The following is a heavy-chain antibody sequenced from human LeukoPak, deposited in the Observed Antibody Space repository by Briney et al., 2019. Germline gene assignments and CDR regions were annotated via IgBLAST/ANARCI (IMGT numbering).Heavy chain of an antibody. Sequence: PSETLSLTCAVSGYSISSGYYWGWIRQPPGKGLEWIGSNYHSGSTYYNPSLKSRVTISVDTSKNQFSLMLSSVTAADTAVYYCARDYYDSSGPPRAFDYWGQGTLVTVSS. CDR2: NYHSGST. V-gene: IGHV4-38-2*02. D-gene: IGHD3-22*01. CDR1: GYSISSGYY. J-gene: IGHJ4*02. CDR3: ARDYYDSSGPPRAFDY.